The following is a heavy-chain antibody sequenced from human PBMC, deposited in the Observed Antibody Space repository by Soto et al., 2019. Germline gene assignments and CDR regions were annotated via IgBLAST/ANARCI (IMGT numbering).Heavy chain of an antibody. CDR3: ATYYDFWSGPPNYGMDV. J-gene: IGHJ6*02. V-gene: IGHV1-46*01. CDR1: GYTFTSYY. CDR2: INPSGGST. Sequence: ASVKVSCKASGYTFTSYYMHWVLQAPGQGLEWMGIINPSGGSTSYAQKFQGRVTMTRDTSTSTVYMELSSLRSEDTAVYYCATYYDFWSGPPNYGMDVWGQGTTVTVSS. D-gene: IGHD3-3*01.